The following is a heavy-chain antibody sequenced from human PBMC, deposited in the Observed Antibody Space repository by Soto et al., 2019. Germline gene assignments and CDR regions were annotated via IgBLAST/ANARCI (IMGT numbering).Heavy chain of an antibody. CDR3: VREVCSGGLCKVFDY. D-gene: IGHD2-15*01. CDR2: IDGVGTVI. J-gene: IGHJ4*02. CDR1: GITFSSYW. V-gene: IGHV3-74*01. Sequence: GGSLRLSCAASGITFSSYWMHWARQAPGKGLVWLSSIDGVGTVIPHADSVKGRFTVSRDNAKNTLYLQMNSLRAEDTAVYYCVREVCSGGLCKVFDYWGQGTPVTVSS.